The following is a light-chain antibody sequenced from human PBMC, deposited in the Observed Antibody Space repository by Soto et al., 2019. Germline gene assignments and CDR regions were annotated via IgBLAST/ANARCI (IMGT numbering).Light chain of an antibody. V-gene: IGKV3-20*01. CDR3: QQYGSSGT. J-gene: IGKJ1*01. Sequence: VLTQSPATLSLSPGERATLSCRASENVRTFVDWYQQKPGQAPRLLIYGASNRATDIPDRFSGSGSGTDFTLTISRLEPEDFAVYYCQQYGSSGTFGQGTKVEIK. CDR1: ENVRTF. CDR2: GAS.